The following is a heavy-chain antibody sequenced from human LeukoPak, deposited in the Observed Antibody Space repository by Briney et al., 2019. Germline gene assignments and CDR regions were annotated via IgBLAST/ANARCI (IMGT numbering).Heavy chain of an antibody. V-gene: IGHV4-39*07. CDR1: GGSISSNSHY. CDR2: IFRNGNT. J-gene: IGHJ5*02. CDR3: ARVGWGNVATYPNWLDP. Sequence: SETLSLTCTVSGGSISSNSHYWGWIRQPPGTGLEWIANIFRNGNTAYNPSLKRRVTISIDTSQNQLSLRLSSVTAADTAVYYCARVGWGNVATYPNWLDPWGQGTVVTVSS. D-gene: IGHD3-16*01.